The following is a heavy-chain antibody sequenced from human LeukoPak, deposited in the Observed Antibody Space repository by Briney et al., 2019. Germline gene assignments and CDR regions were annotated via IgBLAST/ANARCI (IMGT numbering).Heavy chain of an antibody. J-gene: IGHJ5*02. CDR2: ISSSSSYI. V-gene: IGHV3-21*01. Sequence: GGSLRLSCAASGFTFSSYSRNWVRQAPGKGLEWVSSISSSSSYIYYADSVKGRFTISRDNAKNSLYLQMNSLRAEDTAVYYCARGDSSSWAGNWSDPWGRGTLVTVSS. CDR1: GFTFSSYS. D-gene: IGHD6-13*01. CDR3: ARGDSSSWAGNWSDP.